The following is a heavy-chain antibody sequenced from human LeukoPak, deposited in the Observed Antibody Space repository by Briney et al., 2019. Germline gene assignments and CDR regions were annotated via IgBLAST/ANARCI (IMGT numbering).Heavy chain of an antibody. V-gene: IGHV3-23*01. CDR3: AKDEGDSGSYYDPRAAFDI. CDR2: ISGSGGST. D-gene: IGHD1-26*01. Sequence: GGSLRLSCAASGFTFSSYAMSWVRQAPGKGLEWVSAISGSGGSTYYADSVKGRFTISRDNSKNTLYLQMNSLRAEDTAVHYCAKDEGDSGSYYDPRAAFDIWGQGTMVTVSS. J-gene: IGHJ3*02. CDR1: GFTFSSYA.